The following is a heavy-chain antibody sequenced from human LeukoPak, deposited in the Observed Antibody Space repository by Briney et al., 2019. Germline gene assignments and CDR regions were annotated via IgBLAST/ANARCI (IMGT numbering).Heavy chain of an antibody. J-gene: IGHJ4*02. V-gene: IGHV3-23*01. CDR3: ARIPGMAAGSDFYFDY. D-gene: IGHD6-13*01. CDR1: GFTFYTYD. CDR2: ISYHGHRT. Sequence: GGSLRLSCVASGFTFYTYDMSSVRQVPGKGLEWVSSISYHGHRTYYTDSVKGRFTISRDNSKNTLYLQLNSLRVEDTAIYYCARIPGMAAGSDFYFDYWGPGTVVTVFS.